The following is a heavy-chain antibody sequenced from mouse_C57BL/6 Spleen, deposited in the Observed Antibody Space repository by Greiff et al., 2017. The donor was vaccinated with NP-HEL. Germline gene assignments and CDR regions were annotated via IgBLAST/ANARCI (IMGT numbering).Heavy chain of an antibody. D-gene: IGHD1-1*01. CDR2: IDPANGNT. CDR3: ARSHYYGSSEGYAMDY. CDR1: GFNIKNTY. Sequence: VQLKQSVAELVRPGASVKLSCTASGFNIKNTYMHWVKQRPEQGLEWIGRIDPANGNTKYAPKFQGKATITADTSSNTAYLQLSSLTSEDTAIYYCARSHYYGSSEGYAMDYWGQGTSVTVSS. V-gene: IGHV14-3*01. J-gene: IGHJ4*01.